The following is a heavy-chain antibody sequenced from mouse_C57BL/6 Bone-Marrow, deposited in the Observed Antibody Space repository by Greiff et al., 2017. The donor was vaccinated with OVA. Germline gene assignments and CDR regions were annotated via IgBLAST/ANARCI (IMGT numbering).Heavy chain of an antibody. J-gene: IGHJ2*01. CDR3: ARRPRQLRLEYYFDY. V-gene: IGHV5-6*02. CDR2: ISSGGSYT. Sequence: DVKLVESGGDLVKPGGSLKLSCAASGFTFSSYGMSWVRQTPDKRLEWVATISSGGSYTYYPDSVKGRFTISRDNAKNTLYLQMSSLKSEDTAMYYCARRPRQLRLEYYFDYGGQGTTLTVSS. D-gene: IGHD3-2*02. CDR1: GFTFSSYG.